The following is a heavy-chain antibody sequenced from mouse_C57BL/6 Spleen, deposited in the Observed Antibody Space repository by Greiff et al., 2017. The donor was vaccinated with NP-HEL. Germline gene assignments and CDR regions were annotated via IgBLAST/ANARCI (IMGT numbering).Heavy chain of an antibody. Sequence: EVKLMESGGGLVKPGGSLKLSCAASGFTFSSYTMSWVRQTPEKRLEWVATISGGGGNTYYPDSVKGRFTISRDNAKNTLYLQMSSLRSEDTALYYCARQGTHFDYWGQGTTLTVSS. CDR3: ARQGTHFDY. J-gene: IGHJ2*01. D-gene: IGHD3-3*01. V-gene: IGHV5-9*01. CDR2: ISGGGGNT. CDR1: GFTFSSYT.